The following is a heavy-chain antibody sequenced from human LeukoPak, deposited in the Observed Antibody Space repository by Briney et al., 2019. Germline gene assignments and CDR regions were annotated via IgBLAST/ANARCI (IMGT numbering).Heavy chain of an antibody. Sequence: SGGSLRLSCAASGFTFSSYAMSWVRQAPGKGLEWVSAISGSSGSTYYADSVKGRFTISRDNSKNTLYLQMNSLRAEDTAVYYCAKIAKQLVLLNWFDPWGQGTLVTVSS. J-gene: IGHJ5*02. CDR3: AKIAKQLVLLNWFDP. CDR2: ISGSSGST. D-gene: IGHD6-13*01. CDR1: GFTFSSYA. V-gene: IGHV3-23*01.